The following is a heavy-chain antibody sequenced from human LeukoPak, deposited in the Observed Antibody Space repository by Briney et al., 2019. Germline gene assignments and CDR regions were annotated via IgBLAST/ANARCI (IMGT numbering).Heavy chain of an antibody. Sequence: GGSLRLSCAASRFTFSSYWMSWVRQVPGKGLQWVANIKQDGSEKYYVDSLTGRFTISRDNAKNSLYLQMNSLRAEDTAVYYCARDQTPFYWGQGSLVTVSS. J-gene: IGHJ4*02. D-gene: IGHD2-15*01. CDR2: IKQDGSEK. CDR1: RFTFSSYW. CDR3: ARDQTPFY. V-gene: IGHV3-7*01.